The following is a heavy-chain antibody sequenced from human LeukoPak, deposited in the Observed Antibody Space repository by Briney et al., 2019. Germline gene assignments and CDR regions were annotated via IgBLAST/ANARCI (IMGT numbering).Heavy chain of an antibody. D-gene: IGHD6-19*01. CDR2: IYYSGST. CDR3: ARAVSGRFDY. Sequence: SETLSLTCTVSGGSMSPYHWGWIRQPPGKGLEWTGYIYYSGSTNYNPSLKSRVTISVDTSKNQFSLKLSSVTAADTAIYYCARAVSGRFDYWGQGTLVSVSS. V-gene: IGHV4-59*08. CDR1: GGSMSPYH. J-gene: IGHJ4*02.